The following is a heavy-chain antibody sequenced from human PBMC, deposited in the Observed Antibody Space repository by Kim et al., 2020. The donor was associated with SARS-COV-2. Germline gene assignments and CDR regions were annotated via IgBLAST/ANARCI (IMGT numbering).Heavy chain of an antibody. CDR3: SRGRGDGRYNY. Sequence: GGSLRLSCAASGFTLSDYYIDWVRQAPGKGLEWVGRSKDKRNSYTTEYAASVKGRFTISRDDSKNSLYLQMNSLKAEDTAVYYCSRGRGDGRYNYWGQGT. V-gene: IGHV3-72*01. CDR2: SKDKRNSYTT. CDR1: GFTLSDYY. J-gene: IGHJ4*02. D-gene: IGHD1-26*01.